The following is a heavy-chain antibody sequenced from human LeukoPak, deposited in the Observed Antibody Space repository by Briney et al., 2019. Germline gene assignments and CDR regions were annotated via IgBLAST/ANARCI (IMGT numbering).Heavy chain of an antibody. CDR3: ARDGRYFDWLIVGYDI. Sequence: KPSETLSLTCAVSGYSISSGYYWGWIRQPPGKGLEWNGSIYHSGSTYYNPSLKSRVTISVGTSKNQFSLKPSSVTAADTAVYYCARDGRYFDWLIVGYDIWGQGTMVTVSS. D-gene: IGHD3-9*01. V-gene: IGHV4-38-2*02. CDR2: IYHSGST. CDR1: GYSISSGYY. J-gene: IGHJ3*02.